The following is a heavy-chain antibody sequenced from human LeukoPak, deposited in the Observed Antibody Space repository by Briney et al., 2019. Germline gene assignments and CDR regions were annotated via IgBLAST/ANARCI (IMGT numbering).Heavy chain of an antibody. CDR1: GGSISGYY. CDR2: FFYSGST. D-gene: IGHD3-10*01. V-gene: IGHV4-59*08. CDR3: ARHAIYYGSGSYLNWFDT. Sequence: SVTLSLTCTVSGGSISGYYWSWIRQPPGKGLEWMGYFFYSGSTNYNPSLKSRVTISIDTSKNQFSLKLNSVTAADTAVYYCARHAIYYGSGSYLNWFDTWGQGTLVTVSS. J-gene: IGHJ5*02.